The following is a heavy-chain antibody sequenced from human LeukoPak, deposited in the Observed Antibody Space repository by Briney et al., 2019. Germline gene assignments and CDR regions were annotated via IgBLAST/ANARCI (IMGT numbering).Heavy chain of an antibody. CDR1: GGSFSGYY. J-gene: IGHJ4*02. D-gene: IGHD5-24*01. CDR2: INHSGST. V-gene: IGHV4-34*01. Sequence: PSETLSLTCAVYGGSFSGYYWSWIRQPPGKGLEWIGEINHSGSTNYNPSLKSRVTISVDTSKNQLSLKLSSVTAADTAVYYCARGLRWLQSKRGFDYWGQGTLVTVSS. CDR3: ARGLRWLQSKRGFDY.